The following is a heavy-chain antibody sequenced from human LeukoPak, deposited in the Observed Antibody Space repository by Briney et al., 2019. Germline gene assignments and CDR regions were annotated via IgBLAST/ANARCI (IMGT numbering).Heavy chain of an antibody. J-gene: IGHJ3*01. V-gene: IGHV3-66*01. Sequence: GGSLRLSCAASGFTVSTNYMTWVRQAPGKGLEWVSVIYSGGGTYYADSVKGRFTISRDNSQNTLYLQMNSLRAEDTAVYYCAGDLVSGGNSVWGQGTMVTVSS. CDR1: GFTVSTNY. D-gene: IGHD4-23*01. CDR2: IYSGGGT. CDR3: AGDLVSGGNSV.